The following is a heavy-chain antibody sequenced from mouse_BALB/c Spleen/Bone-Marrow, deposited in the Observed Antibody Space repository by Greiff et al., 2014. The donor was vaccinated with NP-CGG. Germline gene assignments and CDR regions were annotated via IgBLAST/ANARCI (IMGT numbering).Heavy chain of an antibody. Sequence: QVQLQQSGAELVRPGASVKLSCKASGYTFTSYWINWVKQRPGQGLEWIGNIYPSDSYINSNQKFKDKATLTVDKSSNTAYMQLSSPTAEDSAVYYCTRREGNYAFAYWGQGTLVTVSA. CDR1: GYTFTSYW. CDR2: IYPSDSYI. D-gene: IGHD2-1*01. CDR3: TRREGNYAFAY. V-gene: IGHV1-69*02. J-gene: IGHJ3*01.